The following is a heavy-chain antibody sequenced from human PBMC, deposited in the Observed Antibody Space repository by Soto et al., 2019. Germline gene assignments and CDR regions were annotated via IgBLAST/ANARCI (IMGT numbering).Heavy chain of an antibody. V-gene: IGHV3-72*01. CDR2: SRDKPRGYST. J-gene: IGHJ4*02. CDR1: GFTLSDHC. CDR3: VRATYFSDSSGYTRCLDY. Sequence: GGSLRLSCAGSGFTLSDHCIDWVRQAPGKGLEWVGRSRDKPRGYSTAYAASVKGRFTTSRDESKNSAYPQMNSLKTEDTAVYYCVRATYFSDSSGYTRCLDYWGQGPLVTLSS. D-gene: IGHD3-22*01.